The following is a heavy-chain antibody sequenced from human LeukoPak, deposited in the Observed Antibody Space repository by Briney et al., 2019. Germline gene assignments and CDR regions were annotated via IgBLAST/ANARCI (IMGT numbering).Heavy chain of an antibody. CDR1: GFTFSSYW. Sequence: QPGGSLRLSCAASGFTFSSYWMSWVRQAPGKGLEWVANIKQDGSEKYYVDSVKGRFTISRDNAKNSPYLQMNSLRAEDTAVYYCASRPGAYYFDYWGQGTLVTVSS. CDR2: IKQDGSEK. D-gene: IGHD3-10*01. CDR3: ASRPGAYYFDY. V-gene: IGHV3-7*01. J-gene: IGHJ4*02.